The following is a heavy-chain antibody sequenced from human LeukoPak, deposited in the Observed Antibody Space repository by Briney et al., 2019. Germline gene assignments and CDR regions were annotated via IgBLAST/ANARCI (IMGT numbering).Heavy chain of an antibody. J-gene: IGHJ5*02. Sequence: GGSLRLSCAASALSFGSSAMSWVRQAPGKGLEWVSVISGGGTNTYYADSVKGRFTISRDNSKNTLYLQMTSLSAEDTAVYYCAKDEEQLDPWGQGTLVTVSS. CDR1: ALSFGSSA. V-gene: IGHV3-23*01. CDR3: AKDEEQLDP. D-gene: IGHD6-13*01. CDR2: ISGGGTNT.